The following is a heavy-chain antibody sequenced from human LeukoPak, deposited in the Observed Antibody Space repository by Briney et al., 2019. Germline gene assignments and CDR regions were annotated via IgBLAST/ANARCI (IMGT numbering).Heavy chain of an antibody. V-gene: IGHV3-21*01. D-gene: IGHD5-24*01. Sequence: PGGSLRLSCAASGFTFGSYTMDWVRQAPGKGLEWVSSIYSSSRFIYYADSVKGRFTISRDNARNSLFLQMNSLRAEDTAVYYCARGGGPRDGLTTNFDYWGQGTLVTVSS. J-gene: IGHJ4*02. CDR2: IYSSSRFI. CDR1: GFTFGSYT. CDR3: ARGGGPRDGLTTNFDY.